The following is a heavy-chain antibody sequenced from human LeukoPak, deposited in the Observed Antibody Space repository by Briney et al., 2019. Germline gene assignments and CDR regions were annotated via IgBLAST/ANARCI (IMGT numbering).Heavy chain of an antibody. CDR3: ARDLGYYGSGSYYNGSD. V-gene: IGHV1-2*02. CDR2: INPNSGGT. Sequence: GASVKVSCKASGYTFTGYYIHWVRQAPGQGLEWMGWINPNSGGTNYIQKFQGRVTMTTDTSTSTAYMELRSLRSDDTAVYYCARDLGYYGSGSYYNGSDWGQGTLVTVSS. CDR1: GYTFTGYY. J-gene: IGHJ4*02. D-gene: IGHD3-10*01.